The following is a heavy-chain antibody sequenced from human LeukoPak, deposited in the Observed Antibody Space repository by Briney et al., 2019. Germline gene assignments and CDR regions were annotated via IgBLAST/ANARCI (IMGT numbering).Heavy chain of an antibody. CDR3: ARVNCYGSGSYYLIHYYYYYYMDV. V-gene: IGHV1-2*02. CDR2: INPNSGGT. D-gene: IGHD3-10*01. Sequence: ASVKVSCKASGYTFTGYYMHWVRQAPGQGLEWMGWINPNSGGTNYAQKLQGRVTMTTDTSTSTAYMELRSLRSDDTAVYYCARVNCYGSGSYYLIHYYYYYYMDVWGKGTTVTISS. J-gene: IGHJ6*03. CDR1: GYTFTGYY.